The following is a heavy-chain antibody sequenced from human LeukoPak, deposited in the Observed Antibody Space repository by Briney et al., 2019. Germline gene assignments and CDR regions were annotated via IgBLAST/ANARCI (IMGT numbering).Heavy chain of an antibody. D-gene: IGHD3-10*01. Sequence: GGSLRLSCAASGFTFRSYDVRWVSQAPGKGLEWVSAISGSGGSTYYADSVKARFTISIDNSKNTLYLQMNSLRAEHTAVYYCAKEEVYDYYGSGSYHYWGQGTLVTVSS. CDR2: ISGSGGST. CDR3: AKEEVYDYYGSGSYHY. CDR1: GFTFRSYD. J-gene: IGHJ4*02. V-gene: IGHV3-23*01.